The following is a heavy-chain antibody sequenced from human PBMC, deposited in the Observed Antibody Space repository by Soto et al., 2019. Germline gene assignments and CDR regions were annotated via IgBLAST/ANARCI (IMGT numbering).Heavy chain of an antibody. V-gene: IGHV4-34*01. CDR2: INHSGST. CDR3: ARGRVALSYDFWSGYPAFDY. CDR1: GGSFSGYY. D-gene: IGHD3-3*01. Sequence: QVQLQQWGAGLLKPSETLSLTCAVYGGSFSGYYWSWIRQPPGKGLEWIGEINHSGSTNYNPSLKGRVTISVDTSKNQFSLKLTSVTAADTAVYYCARGRVALSYDFWSGYPAFDYWGQGTLVTVSS. J-gene: IGHJ4*02.